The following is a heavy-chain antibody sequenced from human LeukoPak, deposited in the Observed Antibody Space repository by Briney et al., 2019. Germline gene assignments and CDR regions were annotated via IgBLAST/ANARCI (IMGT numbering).Heavy chain of an antibody. J-gene: IGHJ4*02. V-gene: IGHV1-18*01. CDR3: AREQDAPSFVAVTAIPHFDY. CDR1: GYTFLNYG. D-gene: IGHD2-21*02. Sequence: ASVKVSCKASGYTFLNYGISWVRQAPGQGLEWMGWISVYNGNTNFAQKFQGRVTMTTDTSTSTAYMELRSLRVGDTAVYYCAREQDAPSFVAVTAIPHFDYWGQGTLVTVSS. CDR2: ISVYNGNT.